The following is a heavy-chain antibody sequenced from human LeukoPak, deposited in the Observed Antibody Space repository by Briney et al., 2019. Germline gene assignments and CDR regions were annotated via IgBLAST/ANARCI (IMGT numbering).Heavy chain of an antibody. CDR3: ARVSFGRIVDY. CDR2: IYYSGST. Sequence: SETLSLTCTVSGGSISSGGYYWSWIRQHPGKGLEWIGYIYYSGSTYYNPSLKSRVTISVDTPKNQFSLRLTSVTAADTAVYYCARVSFGRIVDYWGQGTLVTVSS. CDR1: GGSISSGGYY. J-gene: IGHJ4*02. D-gene: IGHD3-16*01. V-gene: IGHV4-31*03.